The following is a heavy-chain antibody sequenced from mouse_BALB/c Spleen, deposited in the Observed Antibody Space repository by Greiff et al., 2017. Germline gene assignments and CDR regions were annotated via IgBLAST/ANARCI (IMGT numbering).Heavy chain of an antibody. J-gene: IGHJ4*01. CDR3: ARPYLYAMDY. Sequence: QVQLQQSGPELVKPGASVKISCKASGYAFSSSWMNWVKQRPGQGLEWIGRIYPGDGDTNYNGKFKGKATLTADKSSSTAYMQLSSLTSVDSAVYFCARPYLYAMDYWGQGTSVTVSS. CDR1: GYAFSSSW. D-gene: IGHD2-10*01. V-gene: IGHV1-82*01. CDR2: IYPGDGDT.